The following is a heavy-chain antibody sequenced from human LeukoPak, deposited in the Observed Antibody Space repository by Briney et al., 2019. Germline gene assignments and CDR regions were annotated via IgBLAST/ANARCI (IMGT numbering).Heavy chain of an antibody. Sequence: ASVKVSCKASGGTFSSYAISWVRQAPGQGLEWMGGIIPIFGTANYAQKFQGRVTITTDESTSTAYMELSSLRSEDTAVYYCASGLRYYYDISGYFDHWGQGTLVTVSS. D-gene: IGHD3-22*01. CDR1: GGTFSSYA. CDR2: IIPIFGTA. V-gene: IGHV1-69*05. J-gene: IGHJ4*02. CDR3: ASGLRYYYDISGYFDH.